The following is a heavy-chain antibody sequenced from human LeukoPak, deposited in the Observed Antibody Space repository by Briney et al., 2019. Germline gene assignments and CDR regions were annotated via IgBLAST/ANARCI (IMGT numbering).Heavy chain of an antibody. D-gene: IGHD1-26*01. CDR1: GFTFSSYS. CDR2: ISSSSSTI. J-gene: IGHJ4*02. Sequence: EGSLRLSCAASGFTFSSYSMNWVRQAPGKGLEWVSYISSSSSTIYYADSVTGRFTISRDNAKNSLYLQMNSLRAEDTAVYYCARETGGSIYYFDYWGQGTLVTVSS. V-gene: IGHV3-48*04. CDR3: ARETGGSIYYFDY.